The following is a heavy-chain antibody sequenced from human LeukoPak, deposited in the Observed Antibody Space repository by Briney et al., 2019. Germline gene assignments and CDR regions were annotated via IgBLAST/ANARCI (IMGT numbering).Heavy chain of an antibody. CDR1: GFTFSNAW. J-gene: IGHJ3*02. V-gene: IGHV3-15*05. Sequence: GGSLRLSCAASGFTFSNAWMSWDRQAPGKGLEWVGRIKSKTDGGTTDYAAPVKGRFTISRNDSKNTLYLQMNSLKTEDTAVYYCVGYCSGGNCPNAFDIWGQGTMVTVSS. CDR3: VGYCSGGNCPNAFDI. D-gene: IGHD2-15*01. CDR2: IKSKTDGGTT.